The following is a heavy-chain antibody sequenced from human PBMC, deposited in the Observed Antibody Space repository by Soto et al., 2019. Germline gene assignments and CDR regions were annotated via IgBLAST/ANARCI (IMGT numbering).Heavy chain of an antibody. V-gene: IGHV3-21*01. D-gene: IGHD3-9*01. CDR1: AFNFTHYT. Sequence: PGGSLRLSCAVSAFNFTHYTLSWVRQAPGKGLEWVSSISATNTYIFYADSVKGRFTISRDNAKKSVSLQMSSLRAEDTALYYCARVNSATGSMHFDHWGQGTLVTVSS. CDR2: ISATNTYI. J-gene: IGHJ4*02. CDR3: ARVNSATGSMHFDH.